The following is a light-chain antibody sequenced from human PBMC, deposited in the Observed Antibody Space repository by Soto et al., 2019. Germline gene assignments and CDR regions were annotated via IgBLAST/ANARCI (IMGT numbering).Light chain of an antibody. Sequence: ETVMTQSPVTLSVSPGERVTRSCRASETVSTNLAWYQQRPGQAPRLLIYDVSTGATGIPARFSGRRSGTEFTLTISSLQSEDFGVYYCQQYNSWPQTFGQGTKV. CDR1: ETVSTN. J-gene: IGKJ1*01. V-gene: IGKV3-15*01. CDR3: QQYNSWPQT. CDR2: DVS.